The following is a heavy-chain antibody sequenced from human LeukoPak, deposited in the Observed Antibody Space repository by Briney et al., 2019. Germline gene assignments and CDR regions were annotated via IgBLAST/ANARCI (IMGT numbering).Heavy chain of an antibody. D-gene: IGHD5-18*01. CDR2: ISSNGGST. CDR1: GFTFSSYA. CDR3: ARDLVTKRGYSYGYSADAFDI. V-gene: IGHV3-64*01. Sequence: GGSLRLSCAVSGFTFSSYAMYWVRQAPGKGLEYVSAISSNGGSTYYANSVKGRFTISRDNSKNTLYLQMGSLRAEDMAVYYCARDLVTKRGYSYGYSADAFDIWGQGTMVTVSS. J-gene: IGHJ3*02.